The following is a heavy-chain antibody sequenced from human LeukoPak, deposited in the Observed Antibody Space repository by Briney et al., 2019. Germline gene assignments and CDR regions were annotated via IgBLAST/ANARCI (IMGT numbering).Heavy chain of an antibody. D-gene: IGHD6-19*01. CDR2: IYTSGST. CDR1: GGSIRSYY. CDR3: ARLQWLVPFYYFDY. Sequence: SETLSLTCTVSGGSIRSYYWSWIRQPAGKGLEWIGRIYTSGSTNYNPSLKSRVTMSVDTSKNQFSLKLSSVTAADTAVYYCARLQWLVPFYYFDYWGQGTLVTVSS. J-gene: IGHJ4*02. V-gene: IGHV4-4*07.